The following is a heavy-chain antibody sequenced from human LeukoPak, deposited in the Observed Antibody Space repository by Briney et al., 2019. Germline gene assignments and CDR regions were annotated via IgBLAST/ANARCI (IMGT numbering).Heavy chain of an antibody. V-gene: IGHV3-7*01. CDR1: AFTFSTYG. D-gene: IGHD3-10*01. CDR3: ARGGYGSGTYDPPGKY. Sequence: GSLRLSFAASAFTFSTYGMHWVRQAPGKGLEWVANIKEDGSEEYYVDSVQGRFTISRDNAKNSLYLQMNSLRVEDTAVYYCARGGYGSGTYDPPGKYWGQGTLVTVSS. J-gene: IGHJ4*02. CDR2: IKEDGSEE.